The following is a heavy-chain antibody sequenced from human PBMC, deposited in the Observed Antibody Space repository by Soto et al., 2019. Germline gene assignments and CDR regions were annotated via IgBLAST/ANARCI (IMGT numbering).Heavy chain of an antibody. V-gene: IGHV4-39*01. D-gene: IGHD4-4*01. CDR1: GGSISSTSYN. Sequence: SETLSLTCTFSGGSISSTSYNWGWIRQPPGKGLEWIGSIHYSGTTYYNPSLKSRVTMSADTSKNQFSLKLSSVTAADTAVYYCARLPTGFPNWFDPWGQGTLVTVSS. CDR2: IHYSGTT. CDR3: ARLPTGFPNWFDP. J-gene: IGHJ5*02.